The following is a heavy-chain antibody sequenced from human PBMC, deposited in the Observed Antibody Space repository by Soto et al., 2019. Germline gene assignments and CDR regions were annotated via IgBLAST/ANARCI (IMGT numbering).Heavy chain of an antibody. V-gene: IGHV1-18*01. CDR3: ARDVGYGLIDY. D-gene: IGHD5-18*01. CDR2: ISAYNGNT. Sequence: QVQLVQSGAEVKKPGASVKVSCKASGYTFTSYSISWVRQAPGQGLEGMGWISAYNGNTYHARKLKGRVTMTTDTSTSTAYMELRSLRSDDTAVYYCARDVGYGLIDYWGQGTLVTVSS. J-gene: IGHJ4*02. CDR1: GYTFTSYS.